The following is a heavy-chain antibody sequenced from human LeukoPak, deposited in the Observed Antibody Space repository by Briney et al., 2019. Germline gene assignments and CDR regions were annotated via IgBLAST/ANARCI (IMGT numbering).Heavy chain of an antibody. V-gene: IGHV3-64*04. Sequence: GGSLRLSCSASGFIFTPYAMHWVRQAPGKGLEYVSAISSDGGGTYYTDSVKGRSTISRDSAKNSLFLQMNSLRDEDTAVYYCARDPGNSGYGMDVWGQGTTVLVSS. CDR2: ISSDGGGT. CDR1: GFIFTPYA. D-gene: IGHD5-12*01. J-gene: IGHJ6*02. CDR3: ARDPGNSGYGMDV.